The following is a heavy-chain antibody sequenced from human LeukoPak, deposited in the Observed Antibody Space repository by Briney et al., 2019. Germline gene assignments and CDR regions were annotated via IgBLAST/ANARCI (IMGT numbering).Heavy chain of an antibody. CDR1: GGTFSSYA. D-gene: IGHD2-2*02. CDR3: ASECSSTSCYKGFDP. CDR2: IIPIFGTA. J-gene: IGHJ5*02. V-gene: IGHV1-69*05. Sequence: SVKVSCKASGGTFSSYAISWVRQAPGQGLEWMGRIIPIFGTANYAQKFQGRVTITTDESTSTAYMELSSLRSEDTAVYYCASECSSTSCYKGFDPWGQGTLVTVSS.